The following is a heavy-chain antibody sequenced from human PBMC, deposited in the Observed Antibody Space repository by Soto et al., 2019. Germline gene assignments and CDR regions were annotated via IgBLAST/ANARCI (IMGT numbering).Heavy chain of an antibody. CDR1: GYTFTTYG. CDR3: ARDYGSGNYRFDI. D-gene: IGHD3-10*01. V-gene: IGHV1-18*01. Sequence: ASVKVSCKTSGYTFTTYGITWVRQAPGQGLEWMGWISPYNGNTNYAQNLQGRVTMTTDTSTSTAYMELRSLRSDDTAVYYCARDYGSGNYRFDIWGQGTMVTVSS. J-gene: IGHJ3*02. CDR2: ISPYNGNT.